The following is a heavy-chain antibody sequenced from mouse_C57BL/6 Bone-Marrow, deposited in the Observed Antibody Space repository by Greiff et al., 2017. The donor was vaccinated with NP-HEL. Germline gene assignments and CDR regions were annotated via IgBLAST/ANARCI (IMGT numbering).Heavy chain of an antibody. J-gene: IGHJ3*01. CDR2: IHPNSGST. V-gene: IGHV1-64*01. CDR1: GYTFTSYW. Sequence: QVQLQQPGAELVKPGASVKLSCKASGYTFTSYWMHWVKQRPGQGLEWIGMIHPNSGSTNYNEKFKSKATLTVDKSSRTAYMHFRSLTSEDSAVYYVAREYYGGSYPPGFAYWGQGTLVPVSA. CDR3: AREYYGGSYPPGFAY. D-gene: IGHD1-1*01.